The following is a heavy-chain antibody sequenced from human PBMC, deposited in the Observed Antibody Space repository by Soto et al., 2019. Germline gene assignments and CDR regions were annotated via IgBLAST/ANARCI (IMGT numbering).Heavy chain of an antibody. Sequence: ASVKVSCKASGYTFTSYGISWVRQAPGQGLEWMGWISAYNGNTNYAQKLQGRVTMTTDTSTSTAYMELRSLRSDDTAVYYCARDRAHSQQWLHYYYYCMDVWGQGTTVTVSS. V-gene: IGHV1-18*01. CDR3: ARDRAHSQQWLHYYYYCMDV. CDR1: GYTFTSYG. J-gene: IGHJ6*02. CDR2: ISAYNGNT. D-gene: IGHD6-19*01.